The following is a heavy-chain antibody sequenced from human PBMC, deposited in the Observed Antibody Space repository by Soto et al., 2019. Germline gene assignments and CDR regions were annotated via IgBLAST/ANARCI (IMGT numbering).Heavy chain of an antibody. CDR3: ASRSSTSLYYYGMDV. V-gene: IGHV1-46*01. J-gene: IGHJ6*02. CDR1: GYTFTSYY. D-gene: IGHD2-2*01. Sequence: ASVKVSCKASGYTFTSYYMHWVRQAPGQGLEWMGIINPSGGSTSYAQKFQGRVTMTRDTSTSTVYMELSSLRSEDTAVYYCASRSSTSLYYYGMDVWGQGTTVTV. CDR2: INPSGGST.